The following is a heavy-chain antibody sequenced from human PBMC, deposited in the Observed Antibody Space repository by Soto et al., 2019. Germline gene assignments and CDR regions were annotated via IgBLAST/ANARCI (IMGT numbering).Heavy chain of an antibody. CDR2: IYWDDDK. CDR3: ARSPRVHIAAAADVDY. Sequence: QITLKESGPTLVKPTQTLTLTCTFSGFSLSTSGVGVGWIRQPPGKALEWLALIYWDDDKRYSPSLKSRLTRARDTSKSQVVLTMSDMDPVDTATYCWARSPRVHIAAAADVDYWGQGTLVTVSS. D-gene: IGHD6-25*01. J-gene: IGHJ4*02. V-gene: IGHV2-5*02. CDR1: GFSLSTSGVG.